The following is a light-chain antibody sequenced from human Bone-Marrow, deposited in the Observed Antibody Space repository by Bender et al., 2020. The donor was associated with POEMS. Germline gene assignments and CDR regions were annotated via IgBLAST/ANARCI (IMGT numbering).Light chain of an antibody. J-gene: IGLJ1*01. CDR3: SSYAGSNNYV. CDR2: EVT. Sequence: QSALTQPPSASGSPGQSVTISCTGTRSDVGGYNYVSWYQQHPGKGPKLMIYEVTKRPSGVPDRFFGSKSGNTASLTVSGLQAEDEADYYCSSYAGSNNYVFGTGAKVTVL. CDR1: RSDVGGYNY. V-gene: IGLV2-8*01.